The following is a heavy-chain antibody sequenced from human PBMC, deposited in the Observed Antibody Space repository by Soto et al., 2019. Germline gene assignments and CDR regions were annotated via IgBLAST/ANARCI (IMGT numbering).Heavy chain of an antibody. CDR1: SGPTSSHN. V-gene: IGHV4-59*08. CDR2: VYSTGGT. D-gene: IGHD1-1*01. J-gene: IGHJ6*02. Sequence: QVQLQQSGPGLVKPSETLSLTCSVSSGPTSSHNWGWIRQTPGRGLEWIGYVYSTGGTSYNPSLNSRVTISADTSTNHISLTLTSVTAADTAVDYFVRQGIGNLHGLVDVWGQGTTVRVSS. CDR3: VRQGIGNLHGLVDV.